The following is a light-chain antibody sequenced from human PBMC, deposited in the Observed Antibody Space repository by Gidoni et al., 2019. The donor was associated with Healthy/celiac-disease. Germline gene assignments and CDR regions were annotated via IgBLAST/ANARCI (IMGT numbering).Light chain of an antibody. CDR1: QSVLYSSNNKNY. V-gene: IGKV4-1*01. CDR2: WAS. J-gene: IGKJ4*02. CDR3: QQYFNIPRT. Sequence: DIVMTQSPDSRAVSLGQSATIKCKPSQSVLYSSNNKNYLAWYQQKPGQPPKLLIYWASTLESGVPDRFSGSGSGTDFTLTINSLQAEDVAVYYCQQYFNIPRTFXGXTKVEIK.